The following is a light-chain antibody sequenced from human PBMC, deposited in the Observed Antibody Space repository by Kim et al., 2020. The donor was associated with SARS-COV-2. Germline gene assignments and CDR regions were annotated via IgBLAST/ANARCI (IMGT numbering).Light chain of an antibody. J-gene: IGKJ2*01. CDR2: DAS. CDR1: QSIGSW. CDR3: QQYDSYSST. Sequence: SASVGVRVTITCRANQSIGSWLAWYQQKPGKAPKLLIYDASRIESGVPSRFSGSESGTEFTLTISSLQPDDFATYYCQQYDSYSSTFGQGTKLEI. V-gene: IGKV1-5*01.